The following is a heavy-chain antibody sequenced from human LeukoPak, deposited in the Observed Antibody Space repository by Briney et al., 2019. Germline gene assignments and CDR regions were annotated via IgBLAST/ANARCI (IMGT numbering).Heavy chain of an antibody. Sequence: GGSLRLSCAAPGFTFDDYGMSWVRQAPGKGLEWVSGINWNGGSTGYADSVKGRFTISRDNAKNSPYLQMNSLRAEDTALYYCARDDRLAAAGTGSWFDPWGQGTLVTVSS. CDR3: ARDDRLAAAGTGSWFDP. V-gene: IGHV3-20*04. D-gene: IGHD6-13*01. CDR1: GFTFDDYG. J-gene: IGHJ5*02. CDR2: INWNGGST.